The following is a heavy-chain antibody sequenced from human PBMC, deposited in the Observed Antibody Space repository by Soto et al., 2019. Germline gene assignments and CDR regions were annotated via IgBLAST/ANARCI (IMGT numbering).Heavy chain of an antibody. D-gene: IGHD2-15*01. CDR2: ISWDSSII. Sequence: EGQLLESGGGLVQPGRSLRLSCAASGFTFDNCGMHWFRQAPGKGLEWVAGISWDSSIIGYADSVKGRFIISRDDAKNSLYLQIDSLSGADPALYYCVQARYPTMATPLDHWGQGTQVIVSS. CDR3: VQARYPTMATPLDH. J-gene: IGHJ4*02. V-gene: IGHV3-9*01. CDR1: GFTFDNCG.